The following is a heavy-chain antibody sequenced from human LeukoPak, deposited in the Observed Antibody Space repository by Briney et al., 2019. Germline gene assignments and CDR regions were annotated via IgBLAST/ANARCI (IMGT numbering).Heavy chain of an antibody. J-gene: IGHJ4*02. V-gene: IGHV4-59*01. Sequence: PSETLSLTCTVSGGSISSYYWSWIRQPPGKGLEWIGYIDYTGSTNYNPSLKSRVTISVHTSKNQFSLRLSSVTAADTAIYYCARVIRNFGVDRFDYWGQGTLVPVTS. D-gene: IGHD3-3*01. CDR2: IDYTGST. CDR3: ARVIRNFGVDRFDY. CDR1: GGSISSYY.